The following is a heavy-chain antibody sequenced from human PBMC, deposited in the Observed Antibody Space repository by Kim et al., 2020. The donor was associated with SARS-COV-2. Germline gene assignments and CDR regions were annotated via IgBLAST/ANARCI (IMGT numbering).Heavy chain of an antibody. J-gene: IGHJ4*02. CDR1: GGSISSSSYY. V-gene: IGHV4-39*01. Sequence: SETLSLTCTVSGGSISSSSYYWGWIRQPPGKGLEWIGSIYYSGSTYYNPSLKSRVTISVDTSKNQFSLKLSSVTAADTAVYYCARGVGGQQLVHLFDYWGQGTLVTVSS. CDR2: IYYSGST. CDR3: ARGVGGQQLVHLFDY. D-gene: IGHD6-13*01.